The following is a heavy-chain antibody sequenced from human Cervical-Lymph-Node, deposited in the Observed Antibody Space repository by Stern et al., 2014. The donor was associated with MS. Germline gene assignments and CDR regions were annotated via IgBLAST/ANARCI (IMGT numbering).Heavy chain of an antibody. J-gene: IGHJ6*02. CDR3: ARGELKEGLVRGMDV. CDR2: IIPTFGTA. Sequence: VQLEESGAEVKKPGSSVKVSCKASGGTFSSYAISWVRQAPGQGLEWMGGIIPTFGTANSAQTFQGRVPITADESTSTAYMELSSLRSEDTAVYYCARGELKEGLVRGMDVWGQGTTVTVSS. D-gene: IGHD1-26*01. CDR1: GGTFSSYA. V-gene: IGHV1-69*01.